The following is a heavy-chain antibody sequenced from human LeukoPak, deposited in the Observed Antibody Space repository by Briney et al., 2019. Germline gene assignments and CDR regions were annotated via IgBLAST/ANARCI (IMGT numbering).Heavy chain of an antibody. CDR2: ISGSGGST. CDR3: AKDPSWLRIPYYFDY. J-gene: IGHJ4*02. CDR1: GFTFSSYA. D-gene: IGHD6-13*01. V-gene: IGHV3-23*01. Sequence: GGSLRLSCAASGFTFSSYAMSWVRQAPGKGLEWVSAISGSGGSTYYADSVKGRFTISRDNSKSTLYLQMNSLRAEDTAVYYCAKDPSWLRIPYYFDYWGQGTLATVSS.